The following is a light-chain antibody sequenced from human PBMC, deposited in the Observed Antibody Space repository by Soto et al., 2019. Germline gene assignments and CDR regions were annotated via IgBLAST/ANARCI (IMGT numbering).Light chain of an antibody. CDR1: QSVSSN. CDR3: QPYNNWPRFT. Sequence: EIVMTQSPATLSVSPGERATLSCRASQSVSSNLAWYQEKPGQAPRLLIYGASTRATGIPARFSGSGSGTEFTLTISSLQSEDFAVYYCQPYNNWPRFTFGPGTKVDIK. J-gene: IGKJ3*01. V-gene: IGKV3-15*01. CDR2: GAS.